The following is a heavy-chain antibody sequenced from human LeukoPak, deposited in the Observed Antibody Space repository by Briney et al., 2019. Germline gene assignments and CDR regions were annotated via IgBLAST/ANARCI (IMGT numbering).Heavy chain of an antibody. CDR2: ISSSSSYI. V-gene: IGHV3-21*01. Sequence: GGSLRLSCAASGFTFSSYAMSWARQAPGKGLEWVSSISSSSSYIYYADSVKGRFTISRDNAKNSLYLQMNSLRAEDTAVYYCARAPAYSSGCPDYWGQGTLVTVSS. J-gene: IGHJ4*02. CDR3: ARAPAYSSGCPDY. CDR1: GFTFSSYA. D-gene: IGHD6-19*01.